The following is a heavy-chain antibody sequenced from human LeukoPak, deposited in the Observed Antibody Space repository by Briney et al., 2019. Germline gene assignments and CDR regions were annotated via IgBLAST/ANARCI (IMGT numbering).Heavy chain of an antibody. CDR3: ARGGDTAMVTNY. V-gene: IGHV1-69*05. Sequence: SVKVSCKASGGTFSSYAISWVRQAPGQGLEWMGGIIPIFGTANYAQKFQGRVTITTDESTSTAYMELSSLRSEDTAVYYCARGGDTAMVTNYWGQGTLVTVSS. D-gene: IGHD5-18*01. J-gene: IGHJ4*02. CDR2: IIPIFGTA. CDR1: GGTFSSYA.